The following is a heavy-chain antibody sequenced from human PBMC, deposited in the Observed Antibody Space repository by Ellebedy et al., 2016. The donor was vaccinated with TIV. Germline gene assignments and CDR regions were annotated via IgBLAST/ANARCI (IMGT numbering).Heavy chain of an antibody. CDR3: ARDALAAGTEFDY. J-gene: IGHJ4*02. V-gene: IGHV1-18*04. CDR1: GYTFTSYG. CDR2: ISAYSGNT. D-gene: IGHD6-13*01. Sequence: ASVKVSCKTSGYTFTSYGISWVRQAPGQGLEWMGWISAYSGNTNYAQKLQGRVTMTTDTSTSTAYMELSRLRSDDTAVYYWARDALAAGTEFDYWGQGTLVTVSS.